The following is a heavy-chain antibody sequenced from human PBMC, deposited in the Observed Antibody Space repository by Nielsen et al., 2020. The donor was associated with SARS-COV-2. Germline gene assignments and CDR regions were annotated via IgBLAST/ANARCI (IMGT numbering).Heavy chain of an antibody. Sequence: SETLSLTCTVSGDSITSGGAHWSWIRHHPSRGLEWLGFTSYDGNTYSNPSLESRLITSVDTSENQFSLRLNSVTAADTAIYFCARGAAWFDPWGQGTLVTVSS. D-gene: IGHD2-15*01. CDR1: GDSITSGGAH. V-gene: IGHV4-31*03. CDR2: TSYDGNT. CDR3: ARGAAWFDP. J-gene: IGHJ5*02.